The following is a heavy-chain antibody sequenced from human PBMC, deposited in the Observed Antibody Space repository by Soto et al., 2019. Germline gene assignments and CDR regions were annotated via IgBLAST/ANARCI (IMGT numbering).Heavy chain of an antibody. CDR1: GFTFSSYG. J-gene: IGHJ4*01. CDR2: ISYDGSNK. D-gene: IGHD2-15*01. Sequence: SLRLSCAASGFTFSSYGMHWVRQAPGKGLEWVAVISYDGSNKYYADSVKGRFTISRDNSKNTLYLQMNSLRAEDTAVYYCAKDGSGGWLPYWGHGTLVTVSS. V-gene: IGHV3-30*18. CDR3: AKDGSGGWLPY.